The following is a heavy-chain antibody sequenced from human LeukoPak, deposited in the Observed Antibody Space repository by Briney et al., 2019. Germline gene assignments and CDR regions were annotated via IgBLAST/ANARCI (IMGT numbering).Heavy chain of an antibody. Sequence: SETLSLTCTVSGGSISSYYWSWIRQPPGKGLEWIGCIYYSGSTKYNPSLKSRVTISVDTSKNQFSLKLSSVTAADTAVYYCARVPPGTSHFDYWGQGTLVTVSS. CDR3: ARVPPGTSHFDY. CDR2: IYYSGST. D-gene: IGHD1-7*01. CDR1: GGSISSYY. V-gene: IGHV4-59*01. J-gene: IGHJ4*02.